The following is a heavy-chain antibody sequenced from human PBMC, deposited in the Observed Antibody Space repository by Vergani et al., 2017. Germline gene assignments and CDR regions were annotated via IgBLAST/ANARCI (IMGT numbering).Heavy chain of an antibody. D-gene: IGHD3-10*01. CDR2: IYWNDDK. Sequence: QITLKESGPTLVKPTQTLTLTCTFSGFSLSTSGVGVGWIRQPPGKALEWLALIYWNDDKRYSPSLKSRLTITKDTSKNQVVLTMTNMDPVDTATYYCAHTVYYYGSGHFDYWGQGTLVTVSS. J-gene: IGHJ4*02. CDR3: AHTVYYYGSGHFDY. V-gene: IGHV2-5*01. CDR1: GFSLSTSGVG.